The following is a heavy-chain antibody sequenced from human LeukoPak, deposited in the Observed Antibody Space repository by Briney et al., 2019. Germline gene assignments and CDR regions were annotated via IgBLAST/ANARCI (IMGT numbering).Heavy chain of an antibody. Sequence: PGGSLRLSCAGSGFSISSYWMAWVRQTPGRGLEWVAHIKQDGSEKNYVDLVKGRFTISRDNAKNSVYLQMNSLRVEDTAVYYCTVPQSGGNWFDPWGPGTQVTVSS. J-gene: IGHJ5*02. V-gene: IGHV3-7*05. CDR2: IKQDGSEK. CDR1: GFSISSYW. D-gene: IGHD3-16*01. CDR3: TVPQSGGNWFDP.